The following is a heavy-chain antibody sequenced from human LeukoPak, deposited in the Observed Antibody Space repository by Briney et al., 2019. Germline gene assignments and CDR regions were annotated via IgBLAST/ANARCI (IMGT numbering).Heavy chain of an antibody. V-gene: IGHV3-30*18. CDR2: ISYNGRNN. CDR1: GFTFYSYG. CDR3: AKDNRGYFDL. J-gene: IGHJ4*02. Sequence: GGSLRLSCAASGFTFYSYGMHWVRQAPGKGPEWVALISYNGRNNYYADSVKGRFTISRDNSKNTLYLQVSSLRTEDTAVYFCAKDNRGYFDLWGQGTLVTVSS. D-gene: IGHD3-16*01.